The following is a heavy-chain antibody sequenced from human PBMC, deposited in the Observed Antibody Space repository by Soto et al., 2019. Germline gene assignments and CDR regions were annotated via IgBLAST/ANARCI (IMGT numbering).Heavy chain of an antibody. D-gene: IGHD2-8*01. Sequence: QVQLQESGPGLVKPSETLSLTCTVSGAFSSTYYWSWIRQPPGKGLEWIGYMNNIGRTNYNPSLKSRVTISLDPSKNQFSLKLSSVIAADTAVYYCARSFCRDAVRCNWFDPWGLGTLVTASS. CDR3: ARSFCRDAVRCNWFDP. J-gene: IGHJ5*02. CDR2: MNNIGRT. V-gene: IGHV4-59*01. CDR1: GAFSSTYY.